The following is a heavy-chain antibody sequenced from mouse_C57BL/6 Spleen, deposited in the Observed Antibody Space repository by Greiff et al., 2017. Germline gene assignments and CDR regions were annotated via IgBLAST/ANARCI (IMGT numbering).Heavy chain of an antibody. J-gene: IGHJ1*03. CDR2: IYPGSGST. V-gene: IGHV1-55*01. CDR3: ARTSDYYGSTHWYFDV. D-gene: IGHD1-1*01. Sequence: QVQLQQPGAELVKPGASVKMSCKASGYTFTSYWITWVKQRPGQGLEWIGDIYPGSGSTNYNEKFKSKATLTVDPSSSTAYMPLSSLTSEDSAVYYCARTSDYYGSTHWYFDVWGTGTTVTVSS. CDR1: GYTFTSYW.